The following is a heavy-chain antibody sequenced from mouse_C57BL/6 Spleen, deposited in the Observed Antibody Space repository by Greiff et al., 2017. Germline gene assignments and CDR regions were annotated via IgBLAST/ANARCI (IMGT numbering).Heavy chain of an antibody. Sequence: VQLQQSGAELVRPGASVKLSCKASGYTFTDYYINWVKQRPGQGLEWIARIYPGSGNTYYNEKFKGKATLTAEKSSSTAYMQLSSLTSEDSAVYFCARVSQYFDYWGQGTTLTVSS. CDR3: ARVSQYFDY. V-gene: IGHV1-76*01. CDR1: GYTFTDYY. J-gene: IGHJ2*01. CDR2: IYPGSGNT.